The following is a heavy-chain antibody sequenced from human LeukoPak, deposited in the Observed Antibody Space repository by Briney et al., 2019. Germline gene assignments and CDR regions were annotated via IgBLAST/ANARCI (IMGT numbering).Heavy chain of an antibody. CDR1: GFTVSSSY. Sequence: GGSLRLSCAASGFTVSSSYMNWVRQAPGKGLEWVSLIYGGGSTYYADSVRGRFTISRDNSKNTLYLQMNSLRTEDTAVYYCARDSSYCSISSCFFSGYFDSWGQGTPVTVSS. CDR2: IYGGGST. CDR3: ARDSSYCSISSCFFSGYFDS. J-gene: IGHJ4*02. D-gene: IGHD2-2*01. V-gene: IGHV3-53*01.